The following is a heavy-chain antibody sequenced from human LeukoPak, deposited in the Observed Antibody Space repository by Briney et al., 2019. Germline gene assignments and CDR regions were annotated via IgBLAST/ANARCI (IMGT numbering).Heavy chain of an antibody. CDR2: ISGSGGST. CDR1: GFTFSSYA. CDR3: AKGATAVVVVAATFDY. V-gene: IGHV3-23*01. Sequence: PGGSLRLSCAVSGFTFSSYAMSWVRQAPGKGLEWVSAISGSGGSTYYADSVKGRFTISRDNSKNTLYLQMNSLRAEDTAVYYCAKGATAVVVVAATFDYWGQGTLVTVSS. D-gene: IGHD2-15*01. J-gene: IGHJ4*02.